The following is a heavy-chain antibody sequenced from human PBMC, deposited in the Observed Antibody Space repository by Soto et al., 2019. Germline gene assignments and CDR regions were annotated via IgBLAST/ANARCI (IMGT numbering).Heavy chain of an antibody. Sequence: SETMALTCAVYGGSFRGYYGSWIRQPPGKGLEWIGYIYYSGSTNYNPSLKSRVTISVDTSKNQFSLNLSSVTAADTAVYYCARVNFLIRGVPAFDYWGQGALVTVSS. CDR3: ARVNFLIRGVPAFDY. D-gene: IGHD3-10*01. V-gene: IGHV4-59*01. J-gene: IGHJ4*02. CDR1: GGSFRGYY. CDR2: IYYSGST.